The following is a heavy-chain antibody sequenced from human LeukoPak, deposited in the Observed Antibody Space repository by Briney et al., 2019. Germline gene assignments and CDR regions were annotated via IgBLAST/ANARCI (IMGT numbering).Heavy chain of an antibody. CDR3: ARGSYSSGHTL. CDR2: ISSSSSYI. J-gene: IGHJ4*02. D-gene: IGHD6-19*01. Sequence: GGSLRLSCAASGFTFSSYSMNWVRQAPGKGLEGVSSISSSSSYIYYADSVKGRFTISRDNAKSSLYLQMNSLRAEDTAVYYCARGSYSSGHTLWGQGTLVTVSS. CDR1: GFTFSSYS. V-gene: IGHV3-21*01.